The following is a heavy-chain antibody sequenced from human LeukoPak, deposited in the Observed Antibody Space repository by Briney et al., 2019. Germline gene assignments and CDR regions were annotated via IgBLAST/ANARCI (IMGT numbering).Heavy chain of an antibody. D-gene: IGHD6-19*01. CDR2: ISSGSTI. J-gene: IGHJ4*02. CDR3: ARESIAVAGTPFDY. V-gene: IGHV3-48*03. CDR1: GFTFSSYE. Sequence: GGSLRLSCAASGFTFSSYEMNWVRQAPGKGLEWVSYISSGSTIYDADSVKGRFTISRDNAKNSLYLQMNSLRAEDTAVYYCARESIAVAGTPFDYWGQGTLVTVSS.